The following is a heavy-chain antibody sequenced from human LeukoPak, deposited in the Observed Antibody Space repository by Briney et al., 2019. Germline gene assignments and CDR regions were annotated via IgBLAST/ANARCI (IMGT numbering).Heavy chain of an antibody. CDR2: IIPILGIA. Sequence: ASVKVSCKASGYTFTSYGISWVRQAPGQGLEWMGRIIPILGIANYAQKFQGRVTITADKSTSTAYMELSSLRSEDTAVYYCANLVATITSPGYWGQGTLVTVSS. D-gene: IGHD5-12*01. V-gene: IGHV1-69*04. CDR1: GYTFTSYG. CDR3: ANLVATITSPGY. J-gene: IGHJ4*02.